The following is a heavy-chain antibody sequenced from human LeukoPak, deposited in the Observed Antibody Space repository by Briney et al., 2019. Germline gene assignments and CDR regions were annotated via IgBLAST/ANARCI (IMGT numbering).Heavy chain of an antibody. V-gene: IGHV3-66*01. Sequence: GGSLRLSCAASEFTVSNNYMSWVRQAPGKGLEWVSVLYSGGRAYYTDSVNGRFTISRDNSKNTLYLQMNSLRAEDTAVYYCARDTGATSGNPFDYWGQGTLVTVSS. CDR2: LYSGGRA. CDR1: EFTVSNNY. J-gene: IGHJ4*02. CDR3: ARDTGATSGNPFDY. D-gene: IGHD1-1*01.